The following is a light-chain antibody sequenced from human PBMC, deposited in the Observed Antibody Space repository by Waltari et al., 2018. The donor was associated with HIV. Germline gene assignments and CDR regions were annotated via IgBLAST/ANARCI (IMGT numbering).Light chain of an antibody. J-gene: IGKJ1*01. Sequence: EAVLTQPPGTLSLSPGERATLSCRARQNISSNYLVWYQKKAGQAPRLLLYGASSRATGIPDRFSGSGSGTDFTLTISRLEPEDFAVYYCQQYGSSPRFGQGTKVEIK. CDR3: QQYGSSPR. V-gene: IGKV3-20*01. CDR2: GAS. CDR1: QNISSNY.